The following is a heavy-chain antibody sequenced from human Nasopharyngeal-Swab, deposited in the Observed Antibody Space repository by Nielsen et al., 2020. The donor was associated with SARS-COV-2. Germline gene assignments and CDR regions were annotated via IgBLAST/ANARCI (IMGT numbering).Heavy chain of an antibody. D-gene: IGHD1-20*01. CDR2: IYHSGST. J-gene: IGHJ4*02. V-gene: IGHV4-38-2*02. Sequence: WIRQPPGKGLEWIGRIYHSGSTYYNPSLKSRVTISVDTSKNQFSLKLSSVTAADTAVYYCARVSVMYNWKGVVDYWGQGTLVTVSS. CDR3: ARVSVMYNWKGVVDY.